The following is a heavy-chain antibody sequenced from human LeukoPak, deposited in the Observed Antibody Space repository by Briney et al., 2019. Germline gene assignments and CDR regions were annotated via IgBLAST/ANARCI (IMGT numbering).Heavy chain of an antibody. V-gene: IGHV3-74*01. CDR2: ISADGSST. CDR3: ARLGRVTGWYSEY. J-gene: IGHJ4*02. Sequence: GGSLRLSCAASGFTFKTYGMHWVRQAPGKGLVWVSRISADGSSTEYADSVKGRFTISRDNAKSTLYLHLNSLTAEDTAVYYCARLGRVTGWYSEYWGQGNLVTVSS. D-gene: IGHD6-19*01. CDR1: GFTFKTYG.